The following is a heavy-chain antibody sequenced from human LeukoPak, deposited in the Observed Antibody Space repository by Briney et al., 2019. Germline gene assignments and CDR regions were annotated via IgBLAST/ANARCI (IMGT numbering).Heavy chain of an antibody. V-gene: IGHV3-49*04. CDR1: GFTFGDYA. CDR2: IRSKAYGGTT. D-gene: IGHD4-17*01. CDR3: TKTTVTIEAYFDY. Sequence: GRSLRLSCTASGFTFGDYAMSWVRQAPGKGLEWVGVIRSKAYGGTTEYAASVKGRFTISRDDSKSIAYLQMNSLKTEDTAVYYCTKTTVTIEAYFDYWGQGTLVTVSS. J-gene: IGHJ4*02.